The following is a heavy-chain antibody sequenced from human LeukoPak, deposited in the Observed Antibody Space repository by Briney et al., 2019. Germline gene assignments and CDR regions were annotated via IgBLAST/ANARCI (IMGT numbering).Heavy chain of an antibody. V-gene: IGHV3-30*18. J-gene: IGHJ4*02. D-gene: IGHD3-22*01. Sequence: PGGSLRLSCAASGFTFSSYGMHWVRQAPGKGLEWVAVISYDGSNKYYADSVKGRFTISRDNSKNTLYLQMNSLRAEDTAVYYCAKERPYYYASSPLSYWGQGTLVTVSS. CDR3: AKERPYYYASSPLSY. CDR1: GFTFSSYG. CDR2: ISYDGSNK.